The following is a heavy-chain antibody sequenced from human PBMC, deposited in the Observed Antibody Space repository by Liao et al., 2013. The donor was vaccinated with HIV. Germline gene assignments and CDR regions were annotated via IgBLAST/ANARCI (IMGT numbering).Heavy chain of an antibody. V-gene: IGHV4-30-2*06. CDR3: ARGNDETYYYDSSGYRAPI. J-gene: IGHJ3*02. D-gene: IGHD3-22*01. Sequence: QVQLQESGPGVAKPSQSLFLTCTVSGDSINAGLYSWSWIRQSPGKGLEWIGYIADDGSTSYNSALKGRVTISVDRSQNQFSLEVNSPTVADTAVYYCARGNDETYYYDSSGYRAPIWGQGTNGHRLF. CDR2: IADDGST. CDR1: GDSINAGLYS.